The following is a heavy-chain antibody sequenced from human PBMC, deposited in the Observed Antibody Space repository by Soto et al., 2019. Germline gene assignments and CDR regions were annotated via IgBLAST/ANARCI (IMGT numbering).Heavy chain of an antibody. CDR3: ATETPPYYYDSSGYLDY. Sequence: ASVKVSCKASGYIFTGYYMHWVRQAPGQGLEWMGWINPNSGGTNYAQKFQGRVTMTRDTSISTAYMELSRLRSDDTAVYYCATETPPYYYDSSGYLDYWGQGTLVTVSS. CDR2: INPNSGGT. V-gene: IGHV1-2*02. J-gene: IGHJ4*02. CDR1: GYIFTGYY. D-gene: IGHD3-22*01.